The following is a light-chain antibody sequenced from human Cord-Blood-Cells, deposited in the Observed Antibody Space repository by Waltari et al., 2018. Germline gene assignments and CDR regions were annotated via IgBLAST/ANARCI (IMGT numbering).Light chain of an antibody. CDR3: QSYDSSNRV. V-gene: IGLV6-57*01. Sequence: NFLLTQPHSVSESPGKTVTISCTRSSGSIACNYVQWYQQPPGSSPTTVIYEDNQRPSGVPDRFSGSIDSSSNSASLTISGLKTEDEADYYCQSYDSSNRVFGGGTKLTVL. J-gene: IGLJ3*02. CDR1: SGSIACNY. CDR2: EDN.